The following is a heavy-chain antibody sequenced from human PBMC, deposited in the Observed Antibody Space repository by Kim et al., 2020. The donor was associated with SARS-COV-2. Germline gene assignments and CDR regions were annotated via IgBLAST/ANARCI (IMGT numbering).Heavy chain of an antibody. D-gene: IGHD3-9*01. V-gene: IGHV3-23*01. CDR1: GFTFSGYA. J-gene: IGHJ6*01. CDR3: ARGDGRGWLDGI. Sequence: GGSLRLSCAASGFTFSGYAMTWVRQAPGKGLEWVSSITCDGSANINADSVKGRVTISRDNSKNTGFLQMNSLRAEDTAAYYCARGDGRGWLDGIWGQGT. CDR2: ITCDGSAN.